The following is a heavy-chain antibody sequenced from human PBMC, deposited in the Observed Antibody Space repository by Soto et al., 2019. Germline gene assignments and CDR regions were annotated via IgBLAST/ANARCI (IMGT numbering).Heavy chain of an antibody. CDR3: ARGSSRGYYFDY. CDR2: FYDSGST. V-gene: IGHV4-61*01. Sequence: QVQLQESGPGLVKPSETLSLTCTVSGGSVSSGSYYWSWIRQPPGKGLEWIGYFYDSGSTNYNPSRQIRVVLSVDTYKSQFSLRLSSVPAADPAVYCGARGSSRGYYFDYWGQGTLVPVSS. CDR1: GGSVSSGSYY. D-gene: IGHD6-13*01. J-gene: IGHJ4*02.